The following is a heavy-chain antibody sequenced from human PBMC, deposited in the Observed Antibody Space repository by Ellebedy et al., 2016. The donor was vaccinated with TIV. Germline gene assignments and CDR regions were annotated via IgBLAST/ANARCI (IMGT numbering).Heavy chain of an antibody. CDR1: GFTSSSYA. CDR2: ISSNGGST. CDR3: VKDRYSSSQGDFDY. J-gene: IGHJ4*02. Sequence: GGSLRLSCSASGFTSSSYAMHWVRQAPGKGLEYVSAISSNGGSTYYADSVKGRFTISRDNSKNTLYLQMSSLRAEDTAVYYCVKDRYSSSQGDFDYWGQGTLVTVSS. V-gene: IGHV3-64D*09. D-gene: IGHD6-13*01.